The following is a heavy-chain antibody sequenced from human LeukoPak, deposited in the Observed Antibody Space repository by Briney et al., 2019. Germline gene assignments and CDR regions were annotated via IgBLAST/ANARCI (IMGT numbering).Heavy chain of an antibody. D-gene: IGHD3-3*01. V-gene: IGHV1-69*04. CDR3: ARPRRFLGYVDAFDI. CDR2: IIPILGIA. Sequence: GASVKVSCKASGGTFSSYAISWVRQAPGQGLEWMGRIIPILGIANYAQKFQGRVTITADKSTSTAYMELSSLRSEDTAMYYCARPRRFLGYVDAFDIWGQGTMVTVSS. CDR1: GGTFSSYA. J-gene: IGHJ3*02.